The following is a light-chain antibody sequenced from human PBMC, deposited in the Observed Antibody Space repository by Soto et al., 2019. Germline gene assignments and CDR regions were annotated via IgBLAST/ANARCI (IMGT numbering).Light chain of an antibody. V-gene: IGKV1-5*03. CDR3: QQYNRHWT. Sequence: DVQMTQSPSTLSASVGDRVTITCRASQGISNMLAWYQQKPGKAPKLLIYQASSLKSGVPSRFGGSESGTEFTLTITSLQPDDFATYFCQQYNRHWTFGQGTKVEIK. CDR2: QAS. CDR1: QGISNM. J-gene: IGKJ1*01.